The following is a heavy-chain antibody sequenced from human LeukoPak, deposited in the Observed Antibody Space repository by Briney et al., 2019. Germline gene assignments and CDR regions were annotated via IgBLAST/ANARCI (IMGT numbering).Heavy chain of an antibody. CDR2: INHSGST. Sequence: SSETLSLTCAVCGGSFSGYYWSWIRQPPGKGQEWIGEINHSGSTNYNPSLKSRVTISVDTSKNQFSLKLSSVTAADTAVYYCARGNYSSSWYVRYYYYGMDVWGQGTTVTVSS. D-gene: IGHD6-13*01. J-gene: IGHJ6*02. V-gene: IGHV4-34*01. CDR3: ARGNYSSSWYVRYYYYGMDV. CDR1: GGSFSGYY.